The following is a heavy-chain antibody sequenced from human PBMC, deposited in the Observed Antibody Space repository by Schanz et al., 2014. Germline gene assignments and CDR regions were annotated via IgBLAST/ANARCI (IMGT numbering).Heavy chain of an antibody. CDR2: FHHEDGDT. CDR1: GYTVSALA. CDR3: ARDGEAAAGCDY. Sequence: QVQLLQSGSEVKKPGASVKVSCEISGYTVSALAMHWVRQAPGKGLEWLGGFHHEDGDTVYAQKFQGRVTMTRDTSTSTVNMELSSLRSEDTAVYYCARDGEAAAGCDYWGQGTLVTVSS. V-gene: IGHV1-24*01. J-gene: IGHJ4*02. D-gene: IGHD6-13*01.